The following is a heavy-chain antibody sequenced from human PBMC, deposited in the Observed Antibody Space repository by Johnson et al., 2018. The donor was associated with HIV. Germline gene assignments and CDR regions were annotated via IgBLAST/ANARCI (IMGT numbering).Heavy chain of an antibody. V-gene: IGHV3-30-3*01. CDR2: ISYDGSNK. Sequence: QVQLMESGGGVVQPGRSLRLSCAASGFTFSSYAMHWVRQAPGKGLEWVAVISYDGSNKYYADSVKGRFTISRDNSKNTLSLQMNSLRAEDTAVYYCARDRDYDSSAFDIWGQGTLVTVSS. CDR3: ARDRDYDSSAFDI. CDR1: GFTFSSYA. D-gene: IGHD3-22*01. J-gene: IGHJ3*02.